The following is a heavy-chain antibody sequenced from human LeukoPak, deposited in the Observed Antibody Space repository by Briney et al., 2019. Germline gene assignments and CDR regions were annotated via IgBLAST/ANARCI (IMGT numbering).Heavy chain of an antibody. D-gene: IGHD3-3*01. J-gene: IGHJ6*02. CDR3: ARGSTDYDFWSANQPFYGMDV. V-gene: IGHV4-61*01. CDR2: IYYSGST. Sequence: PSETLSLTCTVSGGSVSSGSYYWSWIRQPPGKGLEWIGYIYYSGSTNYNPSLKSRVTISVDTSKNQFSLKLSSVTAADTAVYYCARGSTDYDFWSANQPFYGMDVWGQGTTVTVSS. CDR1: GGSVSSGSYY.